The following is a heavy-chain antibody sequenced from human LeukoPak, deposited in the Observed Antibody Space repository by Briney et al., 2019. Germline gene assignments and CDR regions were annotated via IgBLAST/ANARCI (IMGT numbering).Heavy chain of an antibody. V-gene: IGHV3-30*04. J-gene: IGHJ4*02. D-gene: IGHD2-2*01. CDR2: VSYDGSNI. CDR1: GFTFSDYA. Sequence: GGSLRLSCAASGFTFSDYALHWVRQAPGKGLGWVAVVSYDGSNIYYADSVKGRFTISRDNSKNTLYLQMNSLRAEDTAVYYRARDPRAYCSSTSCYAFDYWGQGTLVTVSS. CDR3: ARDPRAYCSSTSCYAFDY.